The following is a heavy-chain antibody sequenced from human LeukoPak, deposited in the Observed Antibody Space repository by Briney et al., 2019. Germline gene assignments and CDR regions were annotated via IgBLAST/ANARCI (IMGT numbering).Heavy chain of an antibody. V-gene: IGHV3-30*03. D-gene: IGHD6-13*01. J-gene: IGHJ4*02. CDR2: IPYDGSNK. Sequence: GGSLRLSCAASGFTFSNYGMHWVRQAPGKGLEWVALIPYDGSNKYYADSVKGRFTVSRDNSKNTLYLQMNSLRAEDTAVYYCVRGAYSSSWLNFDYWGQGTLVTVSS. CDR3: VRGAYSSSWLNFDY. CDR1: GFTFSNYG.